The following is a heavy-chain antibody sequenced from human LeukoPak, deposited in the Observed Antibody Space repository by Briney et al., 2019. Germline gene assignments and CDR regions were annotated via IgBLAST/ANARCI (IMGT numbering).Heavy chain of an antibody. CDR2: VSQDESNE. V-gene: IGHV3-30*18. J-gene: IGHJ4*02. CDR3: VKGLDYSSSQMDS. D-gene: IGHD6-6*01. Sequence: PGGSLRLSCAASGFTFSNYFMHWVRQVPGKGLEWVASVSQDESNELYADSVKGRFTISRDNSKNTLYLQMNSLRGEDTAVYYCVKGLDYSSSQMDSWGQGTLVTVSS. CDR1: GFTFSNYF.